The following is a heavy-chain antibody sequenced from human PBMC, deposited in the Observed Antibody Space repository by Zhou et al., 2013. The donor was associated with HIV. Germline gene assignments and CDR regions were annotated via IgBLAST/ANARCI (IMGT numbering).Heavy chain of an antibody. CDR2: ISAYNGNT. CDR3: ARDDSSGWEYYYYYGMDV. Sequence: QVQLVQSGAEVKKPGASVKVSCKASGYTFTSYGISWVRQAPGQGLEWMGWISAYNGNTNYAQKLQGRVTMTTDTSTSTAYMELRSLRSDDTAVYYCARDDSSGWEYYYYYGMDVWGPRGPRSPSPQ. D-gene: IGHD6-19*01. CDR1: GYTFTSYG. V-gene: IGHV1-18*01. J-gene: IGHJ6*01.